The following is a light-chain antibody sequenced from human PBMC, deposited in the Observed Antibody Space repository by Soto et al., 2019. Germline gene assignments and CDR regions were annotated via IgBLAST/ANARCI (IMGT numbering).Light chain of an antibody. V-gene: IGKV3-20*01. Sequence: ETVLTQSPATLSVSPGARATVSCRASRSVSRDLAWYQQKPGQAPRLLIYGASSRATGIPDRFSGSGSGTDFTLTISRLEPEDFAVYYCQQYGSSPLTFGQGTKVDI. J-gene: IGKJ1*01. CDR1: RSVSRD. CDR3: QQYGSSPLT. CDR2: GAS.